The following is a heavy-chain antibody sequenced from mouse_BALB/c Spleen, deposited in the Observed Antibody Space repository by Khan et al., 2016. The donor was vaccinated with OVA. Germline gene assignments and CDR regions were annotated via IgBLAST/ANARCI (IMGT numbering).Heavy chain of an antibody. CDR2: ISSSGSA. D-gene: IGHD2-12*01. CDR1: GYSITSDYA. CDR3: ARSLYYSYGDALDY. J-gene: IGHJ4*01. Sequence: EVKLEESGPGLVKPSQSLSLTCTVTGYSITSDYAWNWIRQFPGNKLEWMGYISSSGSASYNPSLKSRISITRDTSKNPFFLQLKSVTTEDTATYYGARSLYYSYGDALDYWGRGTSITVSS. V-gene: IGHV3-2*02.